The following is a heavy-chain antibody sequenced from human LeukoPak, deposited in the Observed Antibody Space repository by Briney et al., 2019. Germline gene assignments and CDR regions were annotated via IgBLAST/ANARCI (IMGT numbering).Heavy chain of an antibody. CDR2: INHSGST. Sequence: SETLSLTCAVYGGSFSGYYWSWIRQPPGKGLEWIGEINHSGSTNYNPSLKSRVTISVDTSKNQFSLKLSSVTAADTAVYYCARGLSYGDYWGQGTLVTVSS. J-gene: IGHJ4*02. D-gene: IGHD1-26*01. CDR3: ARGLSYGDY. V-gene: IGHV4-34*01. CDR1: GGSFSGYY.